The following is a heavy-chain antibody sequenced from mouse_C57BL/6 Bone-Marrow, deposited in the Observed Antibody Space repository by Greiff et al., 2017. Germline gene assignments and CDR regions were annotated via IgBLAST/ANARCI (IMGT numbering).Heavy chain of an antibody. J-gene: IGHJ2*01. CDR3: AFTTVVAGFDY. Sequence: QVQLQQSGAELVRPGSSVKLSCKASGYTFTSYWMHWVKQRPIQGLEWIGNIDPSDSETHYNQKFKDKATLTVDKSSSTAYMQLSSLTSEDSAVYYCAFTTVVAGFDYWGQGTTLTVSS. D-gene: IGHD1-1*01. CDR1: GYTFTSYW. CDR2: IDPSDSET. V-gene: IGHV1-52*01.